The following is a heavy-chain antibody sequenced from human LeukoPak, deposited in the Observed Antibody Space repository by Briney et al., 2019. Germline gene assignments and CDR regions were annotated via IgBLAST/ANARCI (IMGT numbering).Heavy chain of an antibody. CDR1: GFTFNTYW. Sequence: GGSLRLSCAASGFTFNTYWMNWVRQAPGKGLEWVANIKPDGSDKFYVDSVKGRFTISRDNAKSSVYLQMNSLRAEDTAVYYCSGRSGFSSVYWGQGTLVTVSS. V-gene: IGHV3-7*01. D-gene: IGHD6-19*01. CDR3: SGRSGFSSVY. CDR2: IKPDGSDK. J-gene: IGHJ4*02.